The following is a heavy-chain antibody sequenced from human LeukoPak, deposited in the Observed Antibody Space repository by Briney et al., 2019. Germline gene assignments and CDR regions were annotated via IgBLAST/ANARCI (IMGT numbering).Heavy chain of an antibody. CDR3: ARAGAYCGGDCYFQH. J-gene: IGHJ1*01. D-gene: IGHD2-21*02. V-gene: IGHV1-18*01. CDR1: GYTFTSYG. CDR2: ISAYNGNT. Sequence: ASVKVSCKASGYTFTSYGISWVRQVPGQGLEWMGWISAYNGNTNYAQKLQGRVTMTTDTSTSTAYMELRSLRSDDTAVYYCARAGAYCGGDCYFQHWGQGTLVTVSS.